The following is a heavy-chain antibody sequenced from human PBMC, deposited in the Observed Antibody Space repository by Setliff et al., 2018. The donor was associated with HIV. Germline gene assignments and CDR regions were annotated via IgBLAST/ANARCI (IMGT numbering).Heavy chain of an antibody. CDR3: ARVSPWFDP. CDR1: GFTFSTYA. J-gene: IGHJ5*02. CDR2: ISAGGGST. Sequence: GGSLRLSCAVSGFTFSTYAMSWVRQAPGKGLEWVSTISAGGGSTYYADSVKGRFTISRDNSKNTLYPQMNSLRAEDTAVYYCARVSPWFDPWGQGTLVTVSS. V-gene: IGHV3-23*01.